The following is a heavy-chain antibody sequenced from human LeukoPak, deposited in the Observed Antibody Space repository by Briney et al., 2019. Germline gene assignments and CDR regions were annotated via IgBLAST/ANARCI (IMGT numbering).Heavy chain of an antibody. J-gene: IGHJ5*02. Sequence: ASVKVSCKASGYTFTGYYMHWVRQAPGQGLEWMGWINPNSGGTNYAQKFQGRVTMTRDTSISTAYMELSRLRADDTAVYYCARDLGPPYDSSRSWFVPWGQGTLVTVSS. CDR2: INPNSGGT. D-gene: IGHD3-22*01. V-gene: IGHV1-2*02. CDR3: ARDLGPPYDSSRSWFVP. CDR1: GYTFTGYY.